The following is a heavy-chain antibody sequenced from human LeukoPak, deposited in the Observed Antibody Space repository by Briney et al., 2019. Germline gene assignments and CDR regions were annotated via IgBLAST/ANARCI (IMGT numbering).Heavy chain of an antibody. CDR1: GDSISSSRHY. Sequence: SETLSLTCTVSGDSISSSRHYWSWLRQPAGTGLEWIGRIYPSGNTNYNPSLKSRVTISLDTSKNQFSLNLRSVTAADTAVYYRARDGVVTMELDYWGQGTLVTVSS. CDR3: ARDGVVTMELDY. V-gene: IGHV4-61*02. D-gene: IGHD3-3*01. CDR2: IYPSGNT. J-gene: IGHJ4*02.